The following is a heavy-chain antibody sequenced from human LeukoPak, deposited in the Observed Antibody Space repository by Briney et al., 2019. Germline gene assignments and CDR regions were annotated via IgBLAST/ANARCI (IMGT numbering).Heavy chain of an antibody. J-gene: IGHJ4*02. CDR1: GFTFSSYG. V-gene: IGHV3-30*02. CDR2: IRYDGSNI. CDR3: AKDRRGSGSYADY. Sequence: GGSLRLSCAASGFTFSSYGMHWVRQAPGKGLEWVAFIRYDGSNIYYADSVKGRFTISRDNSKNTLYLQMNSLRAEDTAVYYCAKDRRGSGSYADYWGQGTLVTVSS. D-gene: IGHD1-26*01.